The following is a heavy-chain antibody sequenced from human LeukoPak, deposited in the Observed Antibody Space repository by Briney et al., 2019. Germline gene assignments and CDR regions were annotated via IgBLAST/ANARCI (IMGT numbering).Heavy chain of an antibody. CDR3: ARVARITIFGVVIKNNWFDP. Sequence: PSETLSLTCAVYGGSFSGYYWSWIRQPPGKGLEWIGEINHSGSTNYNPSLKSRVTISVDTSKNQFSLKLSSVTAADTGVYYCARVARITIFGVVIKNNWFDPWGQGTLVTVSS. CDR1: GGSFSGYY. CDR2: INHSGST. V-gene: IGHV4-34*01. D-gene: IGHD3-3*01. J-gene: IGHJ5*02.